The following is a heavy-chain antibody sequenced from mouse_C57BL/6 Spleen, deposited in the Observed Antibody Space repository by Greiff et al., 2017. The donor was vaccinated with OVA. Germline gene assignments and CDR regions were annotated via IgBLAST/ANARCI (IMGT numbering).Heavy chain of an antibody. CDR2: INPDSSTI. J-gene: IGHJ1*03. D-gene: IGHD1-1*01. CDR1: GIDFSRYW. CDR3: ARPGYYGSSWYFDV. V-gene: IGHV4-1*01. Sequence: EVKVIESGGGLVQPGGSLKLSCAASGIDFSRYWMSWVRRAPGKGLEWIGEINPDSSTINYAPSLKDKFIISRDNAKNTLYLQMSKVRSEDTALYYCARPGYYGSSWYFDVWGTGTTVTVSS.